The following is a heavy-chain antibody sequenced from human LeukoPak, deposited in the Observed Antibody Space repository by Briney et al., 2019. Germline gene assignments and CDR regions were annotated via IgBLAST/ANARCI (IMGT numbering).Heavy chain of an antibody. D-gene: IGHD5-18*01. J-gene: IGHJ4*02. CDR3: AKDRYGYAFEYSDS. Sequence: GGSLRLSCAASGFTFSSYGMHWVRQAPGKGLDWVAVISNDGSKKYYADSVKGRFTISRDNSKNTLSLQVSSLRTEDTAVYYCAKDRYGYAFEYSDSWGQGTLVTVSS. V-gene: IGHV3-30*18. CDR2: ISNDGSKK. CDR1: GFTFSSYG.